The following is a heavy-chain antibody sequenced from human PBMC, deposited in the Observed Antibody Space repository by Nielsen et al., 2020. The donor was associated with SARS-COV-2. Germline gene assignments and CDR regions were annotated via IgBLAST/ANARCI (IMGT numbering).Heavy chain of an antibody. D-gene: IGHD3-3*01. Sequence: GRQAPGKGLEWVANIKQDGSEKYYADSVKGRFTISRDNAKNSLYLQMNSLRAEDTAVYYCARDRGRYDLRSGGMDVWGQGTTVTVSS. J-gene: IGHJ6*02. CDR2: IKQDGSEK. V-gene: IGHV3-7*01. CDR3: ARDRGRYDLRSGGMDV.